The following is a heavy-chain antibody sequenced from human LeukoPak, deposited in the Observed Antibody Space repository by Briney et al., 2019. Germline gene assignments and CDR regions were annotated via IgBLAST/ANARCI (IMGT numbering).Heavy chain of an antibody. CDR1: GGSISSSNSY. D-gene: IGHD6-25*01. J-gene: IGHJ4*02. CDR2: IYYSGST. CDR3: ARRRSGSAEFDY. V-gene: IGHV4-39*01. Sequence: SETLSLTCNVSGGSISSSNSYWGWIRQPPGKGLEWIGNIYYSGSTYYNPSLRSRVTISVDTSKNQLSLELSSVTAADTAVYYCARRRSGSAEFDYWGQGTLVTVSS.